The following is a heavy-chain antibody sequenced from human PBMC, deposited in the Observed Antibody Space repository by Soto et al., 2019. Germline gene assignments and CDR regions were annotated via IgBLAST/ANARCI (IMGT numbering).Heavy chain of an antibody. Sequence: SETLSLTCAVSGYSISSSNWWGWIRQPPGKGLEWIGYIYYSGSTYYNPSLKSRVTMSVDTSKNQFSLKLSSVTAADTAVYYCARRTYYDILTGYLYYGMDVWGQGTTVTVSS. CDR1: GYSISSSNW. V-gene: IGHV4-28*01. D-gene: IGHD3-9*01. CDR3: ARRTYYDILTGYLYYGMDV. J-gene: IGHJ6*02. CDR2: IYYSGST.